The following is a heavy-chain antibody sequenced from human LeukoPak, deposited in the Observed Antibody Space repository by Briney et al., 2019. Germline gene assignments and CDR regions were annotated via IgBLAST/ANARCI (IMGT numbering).Heavy chain of an antibody. D-gene: IGHD3-16*01. CDR3: ARAMSTFGGVRNYFDS. J-gene: IGHJ4*02. V-gene: IGHV1-46*01. CDR1: GYTFTSYY. CDR2: INPSGGST. Sequence: GASVKVSFKASGYTFTSYYMHWVRQAPGQGLEWMGIINPSGGSTSYAQKFQGRVTMTRDTSTSTVYMELNSLRAEDTAVYYCARAMSTFGGVRNYFDSWGQGTLVTVSS.